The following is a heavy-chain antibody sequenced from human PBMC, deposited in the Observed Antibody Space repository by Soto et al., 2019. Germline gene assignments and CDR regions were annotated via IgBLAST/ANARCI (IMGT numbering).Heavy chain of an antibody. D-gene: IGHD1-26*01. J-gene: IGHJ4*02. CDR1: GGSFSGYY. CDR3: ARGSWELRTAGGDY. CDR2: INHSGST. V-gene: IGHV4-34*01. Sequence: QVQLQQWGAGLLKPSETLSLTCAVYGGSFSGYYWSWIRQPPGKGLEWIGEINHSGSTNYNPSLKRRVTISVDTSKNQFSLKLSSVTAADTAVYYCARGSWELRTAGGDYWGQGTLVTVSS.